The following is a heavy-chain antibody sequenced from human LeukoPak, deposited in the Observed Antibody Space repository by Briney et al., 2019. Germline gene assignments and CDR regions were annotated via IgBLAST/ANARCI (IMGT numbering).Heavy chain of an antibody. CDR2: IYSGGST. CDR3: ARENYGDYSLDY. V-gene: IGHV3-53*01. D-gene: IGHD4-17*01. Sequence: GGSLRLSCAASGFTVSSNYMSWVRQAPGKGLEWVSVIYSGGSTYYADSVKGRFTISRDNYKNTLYLQMNSQRAEDTAVYYCARENYGDYSLDYWGQGTLVTVSS. CDR1: GFTVSSNY. J-gene: IGHJ4*02.